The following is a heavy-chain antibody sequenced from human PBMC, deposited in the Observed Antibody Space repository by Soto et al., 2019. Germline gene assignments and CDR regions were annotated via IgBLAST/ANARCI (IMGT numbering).Heavy chain of an antibody. D-gene: IGHD5-12*01. Sequence: RASVKVSCKASGGTFSSYVISWVRQAPGQGLEWMGGIIPIFGTANYAQKFQGRVTITADESTSTAYMELSSLRSEDTAVYYCATPTIRVPHYYYYYGMDVWGQGTTVTVS. CDR1: GGTFSSYV. V-gene: IGHV1-69*13. J-gene: IGHJ6*02. CDR2: IIPIFGTA. CDR3: ATPTIRVPHYYYYYGMDV.